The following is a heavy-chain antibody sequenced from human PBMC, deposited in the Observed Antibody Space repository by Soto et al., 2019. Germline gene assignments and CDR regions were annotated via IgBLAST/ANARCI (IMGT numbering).Heavy chain of an antibody. D-gene: IGHD1-26*01. CDR1: GFTFSSYS. V-gene: IGHV3-48*02. CDR3: AGEGGSLNWFDP. CDR2: ISSSSSTI. Sequence: EVQLVESGGGLVQPGGSLRLSCAASGFTFSSYSMNWVRQAPGKGLEWVSYISSSSSTIYYADSVKGRFTISRDNANTSLYRQMSSLRDEDTAVYYCAGEGGSLNWFDPWGQGTLVTVSS. J-gene: IGHJ5*02.